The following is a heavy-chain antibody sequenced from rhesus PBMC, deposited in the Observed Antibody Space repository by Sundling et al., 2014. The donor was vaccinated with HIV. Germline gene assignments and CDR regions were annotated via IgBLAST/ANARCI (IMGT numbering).Heavy chain of an antibody. CDR3: AIDRYEDDYEYAPIDD. CDR2: INGNSGRT. CDR1: AASISSYW. V-gene: IGHV4-80*01. Sequence: QVQLQESGPGLVEPSETLSLTCTVSAASISSYWWAWIRQPPGRGLEWIGEINGNSGRTNYNPSLKSRVTISRDTSKNQFSLKLTSVTAADTAVYYCAIDRYEDDYEYAPIDDWGQGVLVTVSS. D-gene: IGHD3-9*01. J-gene: IGHJ4*01.